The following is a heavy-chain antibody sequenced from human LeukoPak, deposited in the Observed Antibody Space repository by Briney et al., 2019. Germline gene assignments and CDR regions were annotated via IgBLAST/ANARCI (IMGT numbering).Heavy chain of an antibody. CDR1: GGSVSSTTYF. D-gene: IGHD3-10*01. Sequence: PETLSLTCTVSGGSVSSTTYFWSWIRQPPGKGLEWIASINYSGSTYYNPSLKSRVTISVDTSENQFSLKLSSVTAADTAVYYCARYVVYGSGKYYFDYWGQGTLVTVSS. V-gene: IGHV4-39*01. CDR2: INYSGST. CDR3: ARYVVYGSGKYYFDY. J-gene: IGHJ4*02.